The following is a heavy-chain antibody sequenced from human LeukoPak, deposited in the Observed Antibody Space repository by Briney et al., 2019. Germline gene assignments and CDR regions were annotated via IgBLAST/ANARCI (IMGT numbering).Heavy chain of an antibody. CDR2: ISYDGSNK. CDR3: ARSDLGEAFDY. V-gene: IGHV3-30*04. J-gene: IGHJ4*02. D-gene: IGHD3-10*01. Sequence: GASLRLSCAASGFTFSSYAMSWVRQAPGKGLEWVAVISYDGSNKYYADSVKGRFTISRDNSKNTLYLQMNSLRAEDTAVHYCARSDLGEAFDYWGQGTLVTVSS. CDR1: GFTFSSYA.